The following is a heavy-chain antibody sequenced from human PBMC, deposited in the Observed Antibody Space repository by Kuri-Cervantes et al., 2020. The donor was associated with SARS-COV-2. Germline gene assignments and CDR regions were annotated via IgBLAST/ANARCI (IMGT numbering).Heavy chain of an antibody. Sequence: SETLSLTCLVYDGSFRGYYWSWIRQPPGKRLEWLGAIDHNGGTSYSPSLKSRVTMSLDTANNQFSLRLNSVTAADTAVYYCARTYYDSSGPDYWGQGTLVTVSS. CDR1: DGSFRGYY. D-gene: IGHD3-22*01. CDR3: ARTYYDSSGPDY. J-gene: IGHJ4*02. CDR2: IDHNGGT. V-gene: IGHV4-34*01.